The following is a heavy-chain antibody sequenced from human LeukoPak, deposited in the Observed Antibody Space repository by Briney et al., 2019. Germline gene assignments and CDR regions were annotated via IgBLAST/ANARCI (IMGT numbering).Heavy chain of an antibody. CDR1: GGSISSYY. Sequence: SETLPLTCTVSGGSISSYYWSWIRQPPGKGLEWIGYIYYSGSTNYNPSLKSRVTISVDTSKNQFSLKLSSVTAADTAVYYCARHTRGLAVAGRSAWFDPWGQGTLVTVSS. CDR2: IYYSGST. D-gene: IGHD6-19*01. J-gene: IGHJ5*02. V-gene: IGHV4-59*08. CDR3: ARHTRGLAVAGRSAWFDP.